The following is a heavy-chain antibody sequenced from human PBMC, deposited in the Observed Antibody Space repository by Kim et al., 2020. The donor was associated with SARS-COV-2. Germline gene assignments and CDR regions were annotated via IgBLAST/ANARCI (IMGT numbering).Heavy chain of an antibody. CDR2: ISFDGSTK. V-gene: IGHV3-30*18. CDR3: AKGGMTTPIDHDY. CDR1: GLTFSSYG. Sequence: GGSLRLSCAASGLTFSSYGMHWVRQAPGKGLEWVAFISFDGSTKYYADSVEGRFTISRDNSKNALFLQMNSLRAEDTAMYYCAKGGMTTPIDHDYWGQGTLVTVSS. J-gene: IGHJ4*02.